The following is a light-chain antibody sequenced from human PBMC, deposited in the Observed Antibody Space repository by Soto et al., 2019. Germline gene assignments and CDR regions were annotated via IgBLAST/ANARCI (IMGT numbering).Light chain of an antibody. V-gene: IGKV4-1*01. CDR3: QQYFDNSIT. Sequence: DIVMTQSPDSLAVSLGERATLNCKSSQSVFYASINKNYLAWYQQKPRQPPKLLIYWASIRGSGVPDRFSGSGSGTDFTLTISSLQAEDVAVYYCQQYFDNSITFGQGTRLEIK. CDR2: WAS. CDR1: QSVFYASINKNY. J-gene: IGKJ5*01.